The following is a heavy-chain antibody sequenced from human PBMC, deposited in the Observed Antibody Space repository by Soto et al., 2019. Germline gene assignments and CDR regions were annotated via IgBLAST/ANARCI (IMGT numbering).Heavy chain of an antibody. Sequence: SVKVSCKASGGTFSSYAISWVQQAPGQGLEWMGGIIPIFGTANYAQKFQGRVTITADESTSTAYMELSSLRSEDTAVYYCARGPPRSAIFGVVRSPYGMDVWGQGTTVTVSS. D-gene: IGHD3-3*01. CDR2: IIPIFGTA. V-gene: IGHV1-69*13. J-gene: IGHJ6*02. CDR3: ARGPPRSAIFGVVRSPYGMDV. CDR1: GGTFSSYA.